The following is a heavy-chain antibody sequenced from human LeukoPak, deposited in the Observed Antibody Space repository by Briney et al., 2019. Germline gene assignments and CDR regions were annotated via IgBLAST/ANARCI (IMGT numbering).Heavy chain of an antibody. V-gene: IGHV3-48*03. Sequence: GGSLRLSCAASGFTFNNYEMNWVRQAPGKGLEWVSYIKSSGSPIDYADSVKGRFTISRDNAKNSLYLQMDSLRAEDTAIYYCARGAYYFHYWGQGTLVTVSS. J-gene: IGHJ4*02. CDR3: ARGAYYFHY. CDR1: GFTFNNYE. CDR2: IKSSGSPI.